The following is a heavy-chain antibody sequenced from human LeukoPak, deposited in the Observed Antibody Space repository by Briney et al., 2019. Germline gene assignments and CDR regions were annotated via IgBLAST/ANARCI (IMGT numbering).Heavy chain of an antibody. CDR3: ARKTTTGPTKAAFDI. D-gene: IGHD4-17*01. CDR1: GGSVSSGSYY. CDR2: IYYSGGI. Sequence: PSETLSLTCTVSGGSVSSGSYYWAWIRQPPGKGLEWIGHIYYSGGIYYNPSLKSRVTMSVDTSKNQFSLKLSSVTAVDTAVYYCARKTTTGPTKAAFDIWGQGTMLTVSS. J-gene: IGHJ3*02. V-gene: IGHV4-39*07.